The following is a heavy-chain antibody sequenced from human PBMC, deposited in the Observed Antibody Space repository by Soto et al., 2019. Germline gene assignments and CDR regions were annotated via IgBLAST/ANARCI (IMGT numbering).Heavy chain of an antibody. CDR1: GYTFTSYA. CDR3: ARARAERDIVVVPAAMSPIDY. J-gene: IGHJ4*02. D-gene: IGHD2-2*01. Sequence: ASVKVSCTASGYTFTSYAMHWVRQAPGQRLGWMGWINAGNGNTKYSQKFQGRVTITRDTSASTAYMELSSLRSEDTAVYYCARARAERDIVVVPAAMSPIDYWGQGTLVTVSS. V-gene: IGHV1-3*01. CDR2: INAGNGNT.